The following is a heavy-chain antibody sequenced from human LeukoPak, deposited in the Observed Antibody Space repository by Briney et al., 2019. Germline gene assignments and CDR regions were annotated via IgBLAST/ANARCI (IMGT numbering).Heavy chain of an antibody. J-gene: IGHJ4*02. D-gene: IGHD3-22*01. CDR1: GYSISSGYY. CDR3: ARDQYGYYDSSGIFDY. Sequence: SETLSLTCTVSGYSISSGYYWGWIRQPPGKGLEWIGSIYHSGSTYYNPSLKSRVTILVDTSKNQFSLKLSSVTAADSAVYYCARDQYGYYDSSGIFDYWGQGTLVTVSS. CDR2: IYHSGST. V-gene: IGHV4-38-2*02.